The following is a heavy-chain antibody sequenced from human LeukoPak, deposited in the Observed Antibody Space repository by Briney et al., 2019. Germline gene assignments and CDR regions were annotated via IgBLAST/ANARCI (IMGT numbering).Heavy chain of an antibody. CDR3: ARDPRGIVGANHNWFDP. D-gene: IGHD1-26*01. V-gene: IGHV4-4*07. J-gene: IGHJ5*02. Sequence: PSVTLSLTCTVSGGSISSYYWSWIRQPAGKGLEGIGRIYTSGSTNYNPSLKSRVTMSVDTSKSQFSLKLISVTAADTAVYYCARDPRGIVGANHNWFDPWGKGTLVTVSS. CDR2: IYTSGST. CDR1: GGSISSYY.